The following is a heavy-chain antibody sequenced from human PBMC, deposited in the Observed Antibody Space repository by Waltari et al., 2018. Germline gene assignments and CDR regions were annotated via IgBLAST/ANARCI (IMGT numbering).Heavy chain of an antibody. V-gene: IGHV3-21*01. CDR3: ARDPCSGGSCPLS. CDR2: IRSSSGYI. J-gene: IGHJ5*02. Sequence: EVQLVESGGGLVKPGGSLRLSCAASGFTFSSYSMNWVRQAPGKGLEWVSAIRSSSGYIYYAASVKGRFTISRDNAKNSLYLQMNSLRAEDTAVYYCARDPCSGGSCPLSWGQGTLVTVSS. CDR1: GFTFSSYS. D-gene: IGHD2-15*01.